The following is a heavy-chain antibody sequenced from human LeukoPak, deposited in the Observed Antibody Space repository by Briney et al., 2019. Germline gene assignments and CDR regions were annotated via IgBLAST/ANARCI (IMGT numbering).Heavy chain of an antibody. D-gene: IGHD4-17*01. CDR2: IWYDGSNK. CDR1: GFTFSSYG. J-gene: IGHJ5*02. V-gene: IGHV3-33*01. CDR3: ARCFSCSVTTPWFDP. Sequence: GGSLRLSCAASGFTFSSYGMHWVRQAPGKGLEWVAVIWYDGSNKYYADSVKGRFTISRDNSKNTQYLQMNSLRAEDTAVYYCARCFSCSVTTPWFDPWGQGTLVTVSS.